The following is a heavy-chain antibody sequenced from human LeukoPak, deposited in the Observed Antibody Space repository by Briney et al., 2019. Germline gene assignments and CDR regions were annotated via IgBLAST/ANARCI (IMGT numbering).Heavy chain of an antibody. CDR1: GFTFSSYE. D-gene: IGHD3-22*01. CDR3: ARSPRGYSFYFDY. CDR2: ISSSGSTI. Sequence: GGSLRLSCAASGFTFSSYEMNWVRQAPGKGREWGSYISSSGSTIYYADSVKGRFTISRDNAKNSLYLQMNSLRAEDTAVYYCARSPRGYSFYFDYWGQGTLVTVSS. V-gene: IGHV3-48*03. J-gene: IGHJ4*02.